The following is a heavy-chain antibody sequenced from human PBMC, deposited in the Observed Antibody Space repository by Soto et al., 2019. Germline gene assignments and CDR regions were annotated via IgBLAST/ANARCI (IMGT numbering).Heavy chain of an antibody. J-gene: IGHJ4*02. CDR3: ARDPPPPDY. V-gene: IGHV1-18*01. CDR2: LSAYNGNT. CDR1: GYTFASYA. Sequence: QVQLVQSGAEVKKPGASVKVSCKASGYTFASYAISWMRQAPGQGLGWMGWLSAYNGNTNYAQRLPGRFTMTTDTSSSTAYMDLRSLRSDDTAVYYCARDPPPPDYWGQGTLVTVSS.